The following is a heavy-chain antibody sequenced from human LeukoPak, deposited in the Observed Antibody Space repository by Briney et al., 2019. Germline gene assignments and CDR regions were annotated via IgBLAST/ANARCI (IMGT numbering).Heavy chain of an antibody. CDR2: ISAYNGNT. V-gene: IGHV1-18*01. CDR1: GGTFSSYA. J-gene: IGHJ6*02. CDR3: ARGSIVVVPAAIYYYYYGMDV. D-gene: IGHD2-2*02. Sequence: VASVKVSCKASGGTFSSYAISWVRQAPGQGLEWMGWISAYNGNTNYAQRLQGRVTMTTDTSTSTAYMELRSLRSDDTAVYYCARGSIVVVPAAIYYYYYGMDVWGQGTTVTVSS.